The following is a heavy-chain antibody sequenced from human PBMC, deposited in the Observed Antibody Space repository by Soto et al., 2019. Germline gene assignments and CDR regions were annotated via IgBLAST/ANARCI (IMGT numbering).Heavy chain of an antibody. D-gene: IGHD3-10*01. J-gene: IGHJ6*02. V-gene: IGHV3-66*01. Sequence: PGGSLRLSCAASGVTVSSNYMSWVRQAPGKGLEWVSVIYSGGSTYYADSVKGRFTISRDNSKNTLYLQMNSLRAEDTAVYYCARDLTYSRQVRGVIIPNYYYYGMDVWGQGTTVTVS. CDR2: IYSGGST. CDR1: GVTVSSNY. CDR3: ARDLTYSRQVRGVIIPNYYYYGMDV.